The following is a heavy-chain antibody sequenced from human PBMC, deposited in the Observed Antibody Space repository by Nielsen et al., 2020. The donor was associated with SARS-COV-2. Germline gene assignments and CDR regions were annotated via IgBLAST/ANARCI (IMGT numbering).Heavy chain of an antibody. CDR1: GGSISSYY. Sequence: SETLSLTCTVSGGSISSYYWSWIRQPPGKGLEWIGYIYYSGSTNYNPSLKSRVTISVDTSKNQFSLKLSSVTAADTAVYCCARDGGVHDSSGYYDWFDPWGQGTLVTVSS. CDR2: IYYSGST. D-gene: IGHD3-22*01. CDR3: ARDGGVHDSSGYYDWFDP. V-gene: IGHV4-59*01. J-gene: IGHJ5*02.